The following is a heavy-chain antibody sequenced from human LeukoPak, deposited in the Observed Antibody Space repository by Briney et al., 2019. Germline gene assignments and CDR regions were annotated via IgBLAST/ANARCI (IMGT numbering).Heavy chain of an antibody. J-gene: IGHJ4*02. CDR2: ISSSSSYI. CDR3: ARSMKYYDFWSGYDFDY. Sequence: GGPLRLSCAASGFTFSSYSMNWVRQAPGKGLEWVSSISSSSSYIYYADSVKGRFTISRDNAKNSLYLQMNSLRAEDTAVYYCARSMKYYDFWSGYDFDYWGQGTLVTVSS. CDR1: GFTFSSYS. V-gene: IGHV3-21*01. D-gene: IGHD3-3*01.